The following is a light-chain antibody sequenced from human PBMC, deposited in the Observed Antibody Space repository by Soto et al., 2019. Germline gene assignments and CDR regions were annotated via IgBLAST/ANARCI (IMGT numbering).Light chain of an antibody. V-gene: IGKV3-11*01. Sequence: EIVLTQSPATLSLSPGERSTLSCRASHSVRSYVAWYQQKPGQAPRLLIFDASTRATGIPARFSGSVSGTEFTLTISSLEPEDFAVYYCQQRSTWPYTFGQGTKVDIK. CDR1: HSVRSY. CDR3: QQRSTWPYT. J-gene: IGKJ2*01. CDR2: DAS.